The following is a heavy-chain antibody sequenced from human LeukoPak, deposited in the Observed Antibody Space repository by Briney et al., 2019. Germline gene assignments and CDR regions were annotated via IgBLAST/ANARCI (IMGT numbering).Heavy chain of an antibody. CDR2: INHSGST. CDR3: ARGGKSGSHGYYFDY. V-gene: IGHV4-34*01. Sequence: SETLSLTCAVYGGSFSGYYWSWIRQPPGKGLEWIGEINHSGSTNYNPSLKSRVTISIDTSKNQFSLKLSSVTAADTAVYYCARGGKSGSHGYYFDYWGQGTLVTVSS. CDR1: GGSFSGYY. D-gene: IGHD1-26*01. J-gene: IGHJ4*02.